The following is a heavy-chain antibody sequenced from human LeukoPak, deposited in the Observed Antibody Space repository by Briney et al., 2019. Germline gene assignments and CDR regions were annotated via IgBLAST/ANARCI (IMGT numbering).Heavy chain of an antibody. J-gene: IGHJ5*02. Sequence: GESLKISCNGSGYSFTNYWIGWVRQMPGKGLEWMGIIYPGDSDTRYSPFFQGQVTTSADKSMSSAYLQWSSLKASDTAMYYCARLGGGYCSSSNCYPAWFDPWGQGTLVTVSS. CDR2: IYPGDSDT. V-gene: IGHV5-51*01. CDR3: ARLGGGYCSSSNCYPAWFDP. CDR1: GYSFTNYW. D-gene: IGHD2-2*01.